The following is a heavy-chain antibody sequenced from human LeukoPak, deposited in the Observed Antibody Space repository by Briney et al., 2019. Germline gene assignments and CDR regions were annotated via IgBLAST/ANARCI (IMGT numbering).Heavy chain of an antibody. D-gene: IGHD1-26*01. CDR1: GFTFSNNG. CDR3: AKDPVLVGATPDAFDI. Sequence: PGGSLRLSCAASGFTFSNNGMHWVRQAPGKGLEWVAVTSYDGSNIFYVDSVKGRFTIHRDNSKNTLYLDMNSLRAEDTAVYYCAKDPVLVGATPDAFDIWGQGTMVTVSS. J-gene: IGHJ3*02. V-gene: IGHV3-33*06. CDR2: TSYDGSNI.